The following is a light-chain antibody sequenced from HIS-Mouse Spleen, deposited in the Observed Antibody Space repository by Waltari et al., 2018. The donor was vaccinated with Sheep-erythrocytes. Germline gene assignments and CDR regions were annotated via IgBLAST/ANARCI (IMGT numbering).Light chain of an antibody. CDR1: SSDVGSYNL. Sequence: QSALTQPASVSWSPGRSITISCTGTSSDVGSYNLVSWYQQHPGKAPKLMIYEGSKRPSGVSNRFSGSKSGNTASLTISGLQAEDEADYYCCSYAGSSTPWVFGGGTKLTVL. J-gene: IGLJ3*02. V-gene: IGLV2-23*01. CDR2: EGS. CDR3: CSYAGSSTPWV.